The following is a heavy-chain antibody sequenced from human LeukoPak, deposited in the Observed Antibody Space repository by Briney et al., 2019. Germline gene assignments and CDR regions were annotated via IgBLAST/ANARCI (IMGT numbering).Heavy chain of an antibody. CDR1: GGSTSGYY. Sequence: SETLSLTCTVSGGSTSGYYWHWMRQPAGKGLEGIGRIYGSGTTDYNSSLRSRVTMSVDTSKSQFSLKLTSVTAADMAVYSCARENRDFEGSGYYVDYWGQGTLVTVSS. V-gene: IGHV4-4*07. J-gene: IGHJ4*02. CDR2: IYGSGTT. D-gene: IGHD3-3*01. CDR3: ARENRDFEGSGYYVDY.